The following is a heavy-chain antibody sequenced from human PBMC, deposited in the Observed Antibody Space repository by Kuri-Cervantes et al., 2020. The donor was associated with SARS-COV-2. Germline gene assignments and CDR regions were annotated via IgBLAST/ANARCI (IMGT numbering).Heavy chain of an antibody. CDR3: AREVAVGDYYYYYYMDV. D-gene: IGHD3-16*01. J-gene: IGHJ6*03. CDR1: GFTCSSYA. V-gene: IGHV3-30-3*01. CDR2: ISYDGSTK. Sequence: LSLTCAASGFTCSSYAMHWVRQAPGKGLEWVAVISYDGSTKYYADSVKGRFTISRDNAKNSLYLKMNSLRAEDTAVYYCAREVAVGDYYYYYYMDVWGKGTTVTVSS.